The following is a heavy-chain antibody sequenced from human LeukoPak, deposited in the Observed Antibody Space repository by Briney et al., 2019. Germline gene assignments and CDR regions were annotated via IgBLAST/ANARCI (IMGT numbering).Heavy chain of an antibody. CDR1: GGSISSGSYY. J-gene: IGHJ4*02. V-gene: IGHV4-61*02. Sequence: SETLSLTCTVSGGSISSGSYYWSWIRQPAGKGLEWIGRIYTSGSTNYNPSLKSRVTISVDTSKNQFSLKLSSVTAADTAVYYCARVDRGAARPGAYWGQGTLVTVSS. CDR2: IYTSGST. D-gene: IGHD6-6*01. CDR3: ARVDRGAARPGAY.